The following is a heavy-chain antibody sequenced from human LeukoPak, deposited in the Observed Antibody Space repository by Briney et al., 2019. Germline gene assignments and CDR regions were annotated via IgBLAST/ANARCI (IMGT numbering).Heavy chain of an antibody. Sequence: GASVKVSCKASGYTFTGYYMHWVRQAPGQGLEWMGWINPNSGGTNYAQKFQGWVTMTRDTSISTAYMELSRLRSDDTAMYYCARVRDYYDSSGSYFDYWGQGTLVTVSS. J-gene: IGHJ4*02. V-gene: IGHV1-2*04. CDR2: INPNSGGT. CDR1: GYTFTGYY. D-gene: IGHD3-22*01. CDR3: ARVRDYYDSSGSYFDY.